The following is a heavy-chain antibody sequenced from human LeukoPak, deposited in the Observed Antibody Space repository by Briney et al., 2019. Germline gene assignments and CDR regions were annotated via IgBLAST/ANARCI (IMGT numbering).Heavy chain of an antibody. Sequence: SETLSLTCTVSGGSISSGSYYWSWIRQPAGKGLEWIGRIYTSGSTNYNPSLKSRVTISVDTSKNQFSLKLSSVTATDTAVYYCARGRTAAGTFWFDPWGLGTLVTVSS. D-gene: IGHD6-13*01. J-gene: IGHJ5*02. CDR3: ARGRTAAGTFWFDP. CDR1: GGSISSGSYY. V-gene: IGHV4-61*02. CDR2: IYTSGST.